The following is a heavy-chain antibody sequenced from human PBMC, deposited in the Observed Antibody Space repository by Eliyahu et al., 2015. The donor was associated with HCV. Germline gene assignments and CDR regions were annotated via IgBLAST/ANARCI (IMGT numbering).Heavy chain of an antibody. CDR1: GGTFSSYA. V-gene: IGHV1-69*04. CDR3: AREGAAAGYRGY. Sequence: QVQLVQSGAEVKKPGSSVKVSCKASGGTFSSYAISWVRQAPGQGLEGWGGMIPILGIANYAQKFQGRVTITADKSTSTAYMELSSLRSEDTAVYYCAREGAAAGYRGYWGQGTLVTVSS. J-gene: IGHJ4*02. D-gene: IGHD6-13*01. CDR2: MIPILGIA.